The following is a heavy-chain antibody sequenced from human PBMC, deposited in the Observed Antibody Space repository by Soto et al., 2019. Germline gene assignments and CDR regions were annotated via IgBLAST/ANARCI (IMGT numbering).Heavy chain of an antibody. CDR1: GVTFSSYA. D-gene: IGHD3-9*01. J-gene: IGHJ4*02. V-gene: IGHV3-23*01. CDR2: ISGSGGST. Sequence: GGSLRLSCAASGVTFSSYAMSWVRQAPGKGLEWVSAISGSGGSTYYADSVKGRFTISRDNSKNTLYLQMNSLRAEDTAVYYCAKERPDYDKSTYDYWGQGTLVTVST. CDR3: AKERPDYDKSTYDY.